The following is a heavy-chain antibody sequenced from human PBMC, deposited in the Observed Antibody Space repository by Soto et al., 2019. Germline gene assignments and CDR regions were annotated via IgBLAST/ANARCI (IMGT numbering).Heavy chain of an antibody. CDR1: GFTFSSYS. J-gene: IGHJ6*02. D-gene: IGHD2-2*01. Sequence: GGSLRLSCAASGFTFSSYSMNWVRQAPGKGLEWVSSISSSSSYIYYADSVKGRFTISRDNANNSLYLQMNSLRAEDQAVYLCARGKLGCVVPAAKEADYYYGMDVWGQGTTVTVSS. V-gene: IGHV3-21*01. CDR2: ISSSSSYI. CDR3: ARGKLGCVVPAAKEADYYYGMDV.